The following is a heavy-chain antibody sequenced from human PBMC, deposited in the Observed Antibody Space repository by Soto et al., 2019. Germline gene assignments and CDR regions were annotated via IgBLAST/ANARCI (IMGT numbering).Heavy chain of an antibody. CDR3: ARLWAFDI. Sequence: SETLSLTGAGSCGSISSYYWSWIRQPPGKGLEWIGYIYYSGSTNYNPSLKSRVTISVDTSKNQFSLKLSSVTAADTAVYYCARLWAFDIWGQGTMVTVSS. J-gene: IGHJ3*02. CDR1: CGSISSYY. V-gene: IGHV4-59*08. CDR2: IYYSGST.